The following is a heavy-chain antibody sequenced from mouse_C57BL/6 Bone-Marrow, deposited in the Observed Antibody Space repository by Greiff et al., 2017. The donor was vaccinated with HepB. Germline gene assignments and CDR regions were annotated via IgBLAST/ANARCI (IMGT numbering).Heavy chain of an antibody. J-gene: IGHJ3*01. Sequence: EVQVVESGGGLVQPGGSLKLSCAASGFTFSDYYMYWVRQTPEKRLEWVAYISNGGGSTYYPDTVKGRFTISRDNAKNTLYLQMSRLKSEDTAMYYCARPHYYGSSPAWFAYWGQGTLVTVSA. CDR2: ISNGGGST. V-gene: IGHV5-12*01. CDR1: GFTFSDYY. CDR3: ARPHYYGSSPAWFAY. D-gene: IGHD1-1*01.